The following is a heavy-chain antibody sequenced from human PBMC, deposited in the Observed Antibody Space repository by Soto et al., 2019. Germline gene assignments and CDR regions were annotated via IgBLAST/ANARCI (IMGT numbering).Heavy chain of an antibody. D-gene: IGHD1-7*01. Sequence: GGSLRLSCASSGFTFSSYAMSLVRQAPGKGLEWVSAISGSGGSTYYADSVKGRFTISRDNSKNTLYLQMNSLRAEDTAVYYCAKFLYNGNYRAPNTGSAPWGKGTLVPVSS. CDR2: ISGSGGST. J-gene: IGHJ5*02. V-gene: IGHV3-23*01. CDR1: GFTFSSYA. CDR3: AKFLYNGNYRAPNTGSAP.